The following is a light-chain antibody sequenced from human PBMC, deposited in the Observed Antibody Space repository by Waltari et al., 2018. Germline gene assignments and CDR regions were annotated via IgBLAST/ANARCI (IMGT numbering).Light chain of an antibody. Sequence: DIHLTQSPSTLSASVGDRVTFTCRASQNLDTWLAWYQQKPGKAPKLLIYKASYLQSGVPSRFSGRGSGTEFTLTIDSLQPDDFATYHCQQYNSYSCGFGPGTTVDLK. CDR3: QQYNSYSCG. CDR1: QNLDTW. V-gene: IGKV1-5*03. CDR2: KAS. J-gene: IGKJ3*01.